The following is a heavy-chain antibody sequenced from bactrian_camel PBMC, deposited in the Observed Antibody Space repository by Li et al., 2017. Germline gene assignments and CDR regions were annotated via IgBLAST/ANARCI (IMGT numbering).Heavy chain of an antibody. CDR1: GFTFSIYD. Sequence: HVQLVESGGGLVQPGGSLRLSCAASGFTFSIYDMSWVRQAPGKGLEWVSAITGGDGRKFYADSVNGRFTAYLDNAKNMLYLQMNSLKSEDTALYYCAKAYGGSWYDLRFVYWGQGTQVTVS. V-gene: IGHV3S1*01. J-gene: IGHJ6*01. D-gene: IGHD6*01. CDR3: AKAYGGSWYDLRFVY. CDR2: ITGGDGRK.